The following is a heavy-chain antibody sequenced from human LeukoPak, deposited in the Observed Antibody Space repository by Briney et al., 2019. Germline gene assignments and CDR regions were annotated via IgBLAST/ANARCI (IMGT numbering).Heavy chain of an antibody. CDR2: ISGSGGST. CDR1: GFTFSSYA. D-gene: IGHD5-18*01. Sequence: GGSLRLSCAASGFTFSSYAMSWVRQAPGKGLEWVSAISGSGGSTYYADSVKGRFTISRDNSKNTLYLQMNGLRAEDTAVYYCAKVWGPQLWNRNDAFDIWGQGTMVTVSS. CDR3: AKVWGPQLWNRNDAFDI. V-gene: IGHV3-23*01. J-gene: IGHJ3*02.